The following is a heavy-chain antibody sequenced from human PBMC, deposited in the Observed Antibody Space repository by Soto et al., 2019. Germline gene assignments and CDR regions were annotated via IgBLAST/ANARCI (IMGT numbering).Heavy chain of an antibody. CDR1: GGSITNYY. D-gene: IGHD6-13*01. CDR3: GGSLIAAGTVHG. J-gene: IGHJ4*02. CDR2: VYYSGSS. Sequence: SETLSLTCTVSGGSITNYYWSWIRQPPGKGLEWIGYVYYSGSSSYNPSLKSRVTISVDTSKNQFSLKLSSVTAADTAVYYCGGSLIAAGTVHGWGQGTLVTVSS. V-gene: IGHV4-59*01.